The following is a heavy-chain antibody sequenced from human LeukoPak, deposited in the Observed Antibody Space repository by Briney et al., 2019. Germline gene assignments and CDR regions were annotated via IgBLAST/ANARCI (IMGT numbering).Heavy chain of an antibody. CDR1: GFTFSTYS. Sequence: GGSLRLSCAASGFTFSTYSMNWARQAPGKGLEWVSYISGSSNIIYYADSVKGRFTISRDNSKNTLYLQMNSLRAEDTAVYYCAKEPRENSGYYVSGWFDPWGQGTLVTVSS. V-gene: IGHV3-48*01. D-gene: IGHD5-12*01. J-gene: IGHJ5*02. CDR3: AKEPRENSGYYVSGWFDP. CDR2: ISGSSNII.